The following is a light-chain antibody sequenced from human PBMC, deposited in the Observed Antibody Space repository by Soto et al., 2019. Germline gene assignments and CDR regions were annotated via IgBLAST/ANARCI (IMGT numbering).Light chain of an antibody. Sequence: EIVLTQSPGTLSLSPGEGATLSCRASESVASSHLAWYQQIPGQAPMLLIYGASSRATGIPDRFSGSGSGTDFTLTINRLQTEDFAVYYCQQYGRSPWTSGQGTKVEI. CDR3: QQYGRSPWT. CDR2: GAS. J-gene: IGKJ1*01. CDR1: ESVASSH. V-gene: IGKV3-20*01.